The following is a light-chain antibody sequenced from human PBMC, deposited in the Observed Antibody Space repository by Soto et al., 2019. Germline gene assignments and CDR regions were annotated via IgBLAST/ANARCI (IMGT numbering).Light chain of an antibody. J-gene: IGKJ5*01. V-gene: IGKV3-15*01. CDR2: GAS. CDR3: QQYNNWPST. CDR1: QSVSSD. Sequence: EIVMTHSPAALSVSPGKRATLSCRASQSVSSDLALYQQKPGRAPRLLIYGASARATGIPARFSGSGSRTEFTLTISILQSEDFAFYCCQQYNNWPSTFGQGTRLEIK.